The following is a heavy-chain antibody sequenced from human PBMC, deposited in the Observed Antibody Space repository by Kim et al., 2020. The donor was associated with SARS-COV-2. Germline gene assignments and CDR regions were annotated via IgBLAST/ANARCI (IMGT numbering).Heavy chain of an antibody. V-gene: IGHV1-46*01. Sequence: ASVKVSCKXXGYTFTSYYMHWVRQAPGQGLEWMGIINPSGGSTSYAQKFQGRVTMTRDTSTSTVYMELSSLRSEDTAVYYCARGSPVYYDILTGYYGDYWGQGTLVTVSS. CDR1: GYTFTSYY. CDR2: INPSGGST. J-gene: IGHJ4*02. CDR3: ARGSPVYYDILTGYYGDY. D-gene: IGHD3-9*01.